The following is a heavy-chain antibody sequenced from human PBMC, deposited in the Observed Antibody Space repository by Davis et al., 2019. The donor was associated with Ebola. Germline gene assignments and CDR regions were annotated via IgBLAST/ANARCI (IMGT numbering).Heavy chain of an antibody. CDR2: INAGNGNT. CDR1: GYTFTSYA. CDR3: ARGLPLIAAAGTLWFDP. D-gene: IGHD6-13*01. V-gene: IGHV1-3*01. J-gene: IGHJ5*02. Sequence: GGSLRLSCAASGYTFTSYAMHWVRQAPGQRLEWMGWINAGNGNTKYSQKFQGRVTITRDTSASTAYMELSSLRSEDTAVYYCARGLPLIAAAGTLWFDPWGQGTLVTVSS.